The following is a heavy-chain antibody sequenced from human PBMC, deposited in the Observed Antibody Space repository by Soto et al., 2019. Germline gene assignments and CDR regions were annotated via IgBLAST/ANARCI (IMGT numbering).Heavy chain of an antibody. CDR1: GGTFSCYA. Sequence: SVKVSCKASGGTFSCYAISWVRQAPGQGLEWMGGIIPIFGTANYAQKFQGRVTITADESTSTAYMELSSLRSEDTAVYYCARSIRFLSPRPWLDPWGQGTLVT. CDR2: IIPIFGTA. D-gene: IGHD3-3*01. CDR3: ARSIRFLSPRPWLDP. J-gene: IGHJ5*02. V-gene: IGHV1-69*13.